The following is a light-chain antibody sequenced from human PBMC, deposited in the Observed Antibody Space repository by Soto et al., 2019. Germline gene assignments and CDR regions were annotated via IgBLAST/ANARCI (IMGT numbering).Light chain of an antibody. CDR3: QQYGSSPFT. J-gene: IGKJ3*01. CDR2: GAS. CDR1: QSVSSSY. Sequence: EMVLTQSPGTLSLAPGERATLSCRASQSVSSSYLAWYRQKPGQAPRLLIYGASSRATGIPDRFSGSGSGTDFTLTISGLEPEDYAVYYCQQYGSSPFTFGPGTKVDIK. V-gene: IGKV3-20*01.